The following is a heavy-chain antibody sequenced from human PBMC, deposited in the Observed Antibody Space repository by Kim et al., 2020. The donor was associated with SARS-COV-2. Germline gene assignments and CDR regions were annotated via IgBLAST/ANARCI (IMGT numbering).Heavy chain of an antibody. Sequence: SNPSLKSRVPISIDTSKNQFSLKVTSVTAADTAVYYCARNDILTGYPPDYWGQGTLVTVSS. CDR3: ARNDILTGYPPDY. J-gene: IGHJ4*02. D-gene: IGHD3-9*01. V-gene: IGHV4-34*01.